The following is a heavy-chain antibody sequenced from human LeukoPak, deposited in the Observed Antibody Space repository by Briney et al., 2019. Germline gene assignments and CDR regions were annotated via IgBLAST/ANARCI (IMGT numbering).Heavy chain of an antibody. CDR2: IYYSGST. J-gene: IGHJ4*02. V-gene: IGHV4-59*13. CDR3: ARGDSSSWPPTLDY. CDR1: GGSISSYN. D-gene: IGHD6-13*01. Sequence: PSETLSLTCTVSGGSISSYNWSWIRQPPGKGLEWIGYIYYSGSTNYNPSLKSRVTISVDTSKNQFSLKLSSVTAADTAVYYCARGDSSSWPPTLDYWGQGTLVTVSS.